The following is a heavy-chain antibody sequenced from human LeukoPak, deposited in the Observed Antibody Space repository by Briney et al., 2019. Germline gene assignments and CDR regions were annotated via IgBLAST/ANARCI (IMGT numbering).Heavy chain of an antibody. CDR1: GFTFSTYG. Sequence: GGTLRLSCAASGFTFSTYGMNWVRQAPGKGLEWVSGISPSGDITYYADSVMGRFSISRDNPKSTVSLQMSSLRAEDTALYYCAKLVGLGVIIIRTDVFFEYWGQGTLVTVSS. J-gene: IGHJ4*02. D-gene: IGHD3-3*01. CDR3: AKLVGLGVIIIRTDVFFEY. V-gene: IGHV3-23*01. CDR2: ISPSGDIT.